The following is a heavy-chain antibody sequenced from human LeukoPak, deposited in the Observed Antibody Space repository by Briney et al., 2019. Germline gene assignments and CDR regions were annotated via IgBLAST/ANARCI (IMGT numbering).Heavy chain of an antibody. CDR3: ARDQLRFLEWLLY. J-gene: IGHJ4*02. CDR1: GYTFTSYY. V-gene: IGHV1-46*01. CDR2: INPSGGSA. D-gene: IGHD3-3*01. Sequence: ASVKVSCKASGYTFTSYYMHWVRQAPGQGLEWMGIINPSGGSASYAQKFQGRVTMTRDTSTSTAYMELRSLRSDDTAVYYCARDQLRFLEWLLYWGQGTLVTVSS.